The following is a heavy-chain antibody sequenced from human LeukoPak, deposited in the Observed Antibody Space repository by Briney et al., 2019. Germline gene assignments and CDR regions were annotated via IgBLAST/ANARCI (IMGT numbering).Heavy chain of an antibody. V-gene: IGHV3-23*01. D-gene: IGHD3-10*01. J-gene: IGHJ4*02. CDR3: AFFYGSGSYCRF. CDR1: GFTFSSYA. Sequence: GGSLRLSCAASGFTFSSYAMSWVRQAPGKGLEWVSAISGSGGSTYHADSVKGRFTISRDNSKNTLYLQMNSLRAEDTAVYYCAFFYGSGSYCRFWGQGTLVAVSS. CDR2: ISGSGGST.